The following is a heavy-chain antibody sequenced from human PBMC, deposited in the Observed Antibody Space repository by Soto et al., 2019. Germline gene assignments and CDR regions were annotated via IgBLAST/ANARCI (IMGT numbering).Heavy chain of an antibody. CDR3: ARGHSSGYYYLDY. CDR2: ISSSSIYI. V-gene: IGHV3-21*01. D-gene: IGHD3-22*01. J-gene: IGHJ4*02. Sequence: GGSLILSCAASGFTFSSDSMNWVRQAPGKWLEWVSSISSSSIYIYYADSVKGRFTISRDNAKNSLYLQMNSLRAEDTAVYYCARGHSSGYYYLDYWGQGTLVTVSS. CDR1: GFTFSSDS.